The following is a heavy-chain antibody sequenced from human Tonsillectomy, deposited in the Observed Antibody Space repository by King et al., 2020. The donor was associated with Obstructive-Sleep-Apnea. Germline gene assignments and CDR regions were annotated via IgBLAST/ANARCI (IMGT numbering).Heavy chain of an antibody. D-gene: IGHD4-11*01. CDR1: GGSISTYY. V-gene: IGHV4-59*01. J-gene: IGHJ4*02. CDR3: ARDRDYTFDY. CDR2: INHSGST. Sequence: VQLQESGPGLVKPSETLSLTCTVSGGSISTYYWSWIRQPPGKGLEWIGYINHSGSTNYNPSLKSRVTIAVDTSKSQFSLKLNSVTAADTAIYYCARDRDYTFDYWGQGTLVTVSS.